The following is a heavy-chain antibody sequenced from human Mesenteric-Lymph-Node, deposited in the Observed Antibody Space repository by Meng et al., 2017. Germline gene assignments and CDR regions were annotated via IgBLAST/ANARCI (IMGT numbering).Heavy chain of an antibody. CDR3: ARDRGYSYGKSFFDY. CDR2: IYYSGST. D-gene: IGHD5-18*01. CDR1: GGSVSSGSYY. J-gene: IGHJ4*02. Sequence: QVQLQQWGAGLLKPSETLSLPCTVSGGSVSSGSYYWSWIRQPPGKGLEWIGYIYYSGSTNYNPSLKSRVTISVDTSKNQFSLKLSSVTAADTAVYYCARDRGYSYGKSFFDYWGQGTLVTVSS. V-gene: IGHV4-61*01.